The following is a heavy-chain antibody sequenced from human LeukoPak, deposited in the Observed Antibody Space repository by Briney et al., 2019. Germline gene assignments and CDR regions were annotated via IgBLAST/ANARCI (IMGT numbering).Heavy chain of an antibody. CDR1: GGSIRSSYYY. CDR2: IYHSGST. V-gene: IGHV4-39*07. CDR3: ARNGGNSDFDY. J-gene: IGHJ4*02. Sequence: SETLSLTCTVSGGSIRSSYYYWGWIRQPPGKGLEWIGSIYHSGSTNYNPSLKSRVTMLLDKSKNQFSLKLSSVTAADTAVYYCARNGGNSDFDYWGQGTLVTVSS. D-gene: IGHD4-23*01.